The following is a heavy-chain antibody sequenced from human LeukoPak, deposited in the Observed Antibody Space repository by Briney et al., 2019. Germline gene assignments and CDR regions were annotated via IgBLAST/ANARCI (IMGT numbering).Heavy chain of an antibody. J-gene: IGHJ5*02. Sequence: PSQTLSLTCTVSGGSISSGSYYWSWIRQPAGKGLEWIGRIYTSGSTNYNPSLKSRVTISVDTSKNQFSLKLSSVTAADTAVYYCARAEQQPSPRLAFDPWGQGTLVTVSS. CDR2: IYTSGST. V-gene: IGHV4-61*02. CDR3: ARAEQQPSPRLAFDP. CDR1: GGSISSGSYY. D-gene: IGHD6-13*01.